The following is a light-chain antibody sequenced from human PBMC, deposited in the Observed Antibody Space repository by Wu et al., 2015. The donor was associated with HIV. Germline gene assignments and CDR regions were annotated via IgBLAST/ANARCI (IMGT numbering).Light chain of an antibody. CDR2: DAS. CDR1: QSVSSY. CDR3: QHSDNWPLT. Sequence: EIVLTQFPVTLSLSPGERATLSCRASQSVSSYLAWYQQKPGQAPRLLIYDASNRATGIPARFSGSGSGTDFTLTISSLEPEDFAVYYCQHSDNWPLTFGQGTRLEIK. V-gene: IGKV3-11*01. J-gene: IGKJ5*01.